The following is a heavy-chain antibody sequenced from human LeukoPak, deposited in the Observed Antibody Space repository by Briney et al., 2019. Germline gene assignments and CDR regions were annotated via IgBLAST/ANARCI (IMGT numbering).Heavy chain of an antibody. CDR1: GGTFSSYA. CDR3: ARVRSWGYYDFWSGPRHYYYYYMDV. J-gene: IGHJ6*03. V-gene: IGHV1-69*13. D-gene: IGHD3-3*01. Sequence: SVKVSCKASGGTFSSYAISWVRQAPGQGLEWTGGIIPIFGTANYAQKFQGRVTITADESTSTAYMELSSLRSEDTAVYYCARVRSWGYYDFWSGPRHYYYYYMDVWGKGTTVTVSS. CDR2: IIPIFGTA.